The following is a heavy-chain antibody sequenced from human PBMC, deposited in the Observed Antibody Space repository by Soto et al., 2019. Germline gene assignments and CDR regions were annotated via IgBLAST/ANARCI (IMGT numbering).Heavy chain of an antibody. CDR3: ARGRGSFQDGFDI. CDR1: GYTFNSYG. Sequence: QVQLVQSGTEVKKPGASVKVSCKASGYTFNSYGISWVRQAPGKGLVWMGRINPYKGHTNYAQNLQGRLTMTTDTSTRTAYRELRSLRSDDTALYYCARGRGSFQDGFDIWGQGTRVNVSS. V-gene: IGHV1-18*01. CDR2: INPYKGHT. J-gene: IGHJ3*02.